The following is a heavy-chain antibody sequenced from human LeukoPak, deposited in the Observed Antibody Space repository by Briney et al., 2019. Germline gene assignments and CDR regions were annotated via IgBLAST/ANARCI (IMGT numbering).Heavy chain of an antibody. CDR2: INPNSGGT. J-gene: IGHJ4*02. CDR3: ARDPGYSSGWSYFDY. CDR1: GYTFTGYN. Sequence: ASLKVSCKASGYTFTGYNMHWVRQAPGQGLEWMGWINPNSGGTNYAQKFQGRVTMTRDTSISTAYMELSRLRSDDTAVYYCARDPGYSSGWSYFDYWGQGTLVTVSS. D-gene: IGHD6-19*01. V-gene: IGHV1-2*02.